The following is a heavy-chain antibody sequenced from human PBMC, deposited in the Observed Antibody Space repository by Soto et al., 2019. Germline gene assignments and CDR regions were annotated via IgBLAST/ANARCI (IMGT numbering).Heavy chain of an antibody. D-gene: IGHD1-26*01. CDR2: ISGSGGST. Sequence: GGSLRLSCAPSGFTFSSYAMSWVRQAPGKGLEWVSAISGSGGSTYYADSVQGRFTISRDNSKNTLYLQMNSLRAEDTAVYYCAKGPSYYDLGGFDYWGQGTLVTVSS. V-gene: IGHV3-23*01. J-gene: IGHJ4*02. CDR3: AKGPSYYDLGGFDY. CDR1: GFTFSSYA.